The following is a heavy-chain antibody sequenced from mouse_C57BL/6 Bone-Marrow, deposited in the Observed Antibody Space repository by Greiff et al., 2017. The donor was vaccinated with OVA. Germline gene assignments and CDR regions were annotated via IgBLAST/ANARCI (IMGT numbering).Heavy chain of an antibody. V-gene: IGHV1-69*01. Sequence: QVQLQQPGAELVMPGASVKLSCKASGYTFTSYWMHWVKQRPGQGLEWIGEIDPSDSYTNYNQKVKGKSTLTVDKSSSTAYMQLSSLTSEDSAVYYCAKGDYWGQGTTLTVSS. CDR2: IDPSDSYT. CDR1: GYTFTSYW. CDR3: AKGDY. J-gene: IGHJ2*01.